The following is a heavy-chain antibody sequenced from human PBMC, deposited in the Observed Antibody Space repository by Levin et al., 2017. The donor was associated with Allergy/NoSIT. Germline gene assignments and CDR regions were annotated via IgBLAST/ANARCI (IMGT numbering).Heavy chain of an antibody. CDR1: GFTFSSYW. CDR2: INSDGSST. V-gene: IGHV3-74*01. D-gene: IGHD5-12*01. CDR3: ARDSKTYSGYETTAY. Sequence: GGSLRLSCAASGFTFSSYWMHWVRQAPGKGLVWVSRINSDGSSTSYADSVKGRFTISRDNAKNTLYLQMNSLRAEDTAVYYCARDSKTYSGYETTAYWGQGTLVTVSS. J-gene: IGHJ4*02.